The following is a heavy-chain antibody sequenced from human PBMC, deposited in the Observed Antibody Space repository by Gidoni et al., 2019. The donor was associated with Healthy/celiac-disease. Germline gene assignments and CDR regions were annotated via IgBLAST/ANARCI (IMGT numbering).Heavy chain of an antibody. CDR1: GFTFNNYA. CDR2: ISGSGGST. CDR3: AKGTYSSSLDAFDI. Sequence: EVQLLESGGVLVQPGGSLILSCTASGFTFNNYAMSWVRQVPGKGLEWVSAISGSGGSTYYADSVKGRFTIARDNSKNTLYLQMNSLRAEDTAVYYCAKGTYSSSLDAFDIWGQGTMVTVSS. J-gene: IGHJ3*02. D-gene: IGHD6-13*01. V-gene: IGHV3-23*01.